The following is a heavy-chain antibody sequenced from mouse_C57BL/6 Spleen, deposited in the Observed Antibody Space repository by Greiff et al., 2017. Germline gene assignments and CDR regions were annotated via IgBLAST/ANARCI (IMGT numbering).Heavy chain of an antibody. J-gene: IGHJ2*01. CDR1: GFSLTSYG. Sequence: VKLMESGPGLVQPSQSLSITCTVHGFSLTSYGVHWVRQSPGKGREGLGVVWSGGSTDYNADFISRLSISKDNAKSQVFFKMNSLQADDTAIYYCARNWGLRNYFDYWGKGTTLTVSS. CDR3: ARNWGLRNYFDY. D-gene: IGHD2-4*01. CDR2: VWSGGST. V-gene: IGHV2-2*01.